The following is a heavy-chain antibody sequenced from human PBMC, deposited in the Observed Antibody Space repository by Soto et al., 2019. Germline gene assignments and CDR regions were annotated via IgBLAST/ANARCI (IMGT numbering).Heavy chain of an antibody. J-gene: IGHJ6*02. CDR3: ARVGSGNPDV. Sequence: HPGGSLRLSCAASGFIFSRYDMHWVRQATGKGLEWVSGIGTAGDTYYPGSVKGRFTISRDDAKNSLFLQMNSLGAGDTAVYYCARVGSGNPDVWGQGTTVTVSS. CDR2: IGTAGDT. D-gene: IGHD3-10*01. CDR1: GFIFSRYD. V-gene: IGHV3-13*01.